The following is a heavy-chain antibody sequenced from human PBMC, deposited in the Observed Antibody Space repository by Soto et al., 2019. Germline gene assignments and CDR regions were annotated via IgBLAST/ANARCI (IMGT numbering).Heavy chain of an antibody. CDR1: DGSISSSSYY. CDR3: AHGGYSSGWYNVPSLYYYYYGMDV. J-gene: IGHJ6*02. V-gene: IGHV4-39*01. D-gene: IGHD6-19*01. CDR2: IHYSGST. Sequence: PSETLSLTCTVSDGSISSSSYYWGWIRQPPGKGLEWIGSIHYSGSTYYNASLKSRVTISVDTSKNQFSLKLSSVTAADTAVYYCAHGGYSSGWYNVPSLYYYYYGMDVWGQGTTVTVSS.